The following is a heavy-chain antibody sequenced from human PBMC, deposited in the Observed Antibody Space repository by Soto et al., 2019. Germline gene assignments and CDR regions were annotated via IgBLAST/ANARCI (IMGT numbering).Heavy chain of an antibody. D-gene: IGHD1-26*01. J-gene: IGHJ4*02. CDR3: VKERTGTWDFDY. CDR2: ISYDGSEK. V-gene: IGHV3-30*18. Sequence: QVQLLESGGGVVQPGRSLRLSCAASGFTFSSLGMHWVRQAPGKGLEWVAVISYDGSEKYYADSVKGRFTISRDNSKNTLSLQMNSLRAEDTAVYYCVKERTGTWDFDYWGQGTLVTVSS. CDR1: GFTFSSLG.